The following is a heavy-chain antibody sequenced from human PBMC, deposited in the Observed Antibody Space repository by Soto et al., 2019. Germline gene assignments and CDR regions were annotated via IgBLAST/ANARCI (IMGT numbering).Heavy chain of an antibody. J-gene: IGHJ6*02. CDR1: GFTFSSYA. CDR2: ISGSGGST. Sequence: GGSLRLSCAASGFTFSSYAMSWVRQAPGKGLEWVSAISGSGGSTYYADSVKGRFTISRDNSKNTLYLQMNSLRAEDTAVYYCAKVLARDYYYYGMDVWGQGTTVTVSS. CDR3: AKVLARDYYYYGMDV. V-gene: IGHV3-23*01.